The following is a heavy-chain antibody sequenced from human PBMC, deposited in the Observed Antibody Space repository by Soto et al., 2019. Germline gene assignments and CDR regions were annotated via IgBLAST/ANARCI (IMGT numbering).Heavy chain of an antibody. CDR2: IYYSGSA. D-gene: IGHD1-7*01. V-gene: IGHV4-31*03. Sequence: PSETLSLTCTVSGESISSGVYYWSWIRQHPGRSLEWIGYIYYSGSAYYSPSLESRVTISADTSNNQFSLRLTSLPASYPSVYYCAREIELPASESYYYGMDVWRQGTTVX. J-gene: IGHJ6*02. CDR1: GESISSGVYY. CDR3: AREIELPASESYYYGMDV.